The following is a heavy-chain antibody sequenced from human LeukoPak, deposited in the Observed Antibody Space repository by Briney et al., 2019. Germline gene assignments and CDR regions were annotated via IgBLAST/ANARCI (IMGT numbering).Heavy chain of an antibody. CDR3: ARSAGTWFDP. V-gene: IGHV3-48*03. CDR2: ISSGSTI. J-gene: IGHJ5*02. Sequence: EVQLLESGGGLVQSGGSLRLSCATSGFTFSGYEMNWVRQAPRKGLEWVSYISSGSTIYYADSVKGRFTTSRDNAKNSLYLQMNSLRVEDTAVYYCARSAGTWFDPWGQGTLVTVSS. D-gene: IGHD1-1*01. CDR1: GFTFSGYE.